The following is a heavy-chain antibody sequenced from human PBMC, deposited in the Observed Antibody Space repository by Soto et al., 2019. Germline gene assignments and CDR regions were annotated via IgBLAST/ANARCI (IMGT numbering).Heavy chain of an antibody. CDR1: GFTFSSYA. Sequence: PGGSLRLSCAASGFTFSSYAMSWVRQAPGKGLEWVSAISGSGGSTYYADSVKGRFTISRDNSKNTLYLQMNSLRSEDTAVYYCAREVTIFGVVTPLYYYYGMDVWGQGTTVTVSS. CDR2: ISGSGGST. J-gene: IGHJ6*02. V-gene: IGHV3-23*01. CDR3: AREVTIFGVVTPLYYYYGMDV. D-gene: IGHD3-3*01.